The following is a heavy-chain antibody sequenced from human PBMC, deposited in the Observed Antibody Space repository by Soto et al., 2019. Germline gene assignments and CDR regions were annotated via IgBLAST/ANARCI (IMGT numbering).Heavy chain of an antibody. CDR1: GYTFTNYG. CDR3: ARVLGYNSSWWRHTAFDI. CDR2: ISAHTGNT. D-gene: IGHD6-13*01. V-gene: IGHV1-18*01. J-gene: IGHJ3*02. Sequence: ASVKVSCKTSGYTFTNYGISWVRQAPGQGLEWMGWISAHTGNTNYAQKFQGRVTMTTDTSTSTAYMELRSLRSDDTAVYYCARVLGYNSSWWRHTAFDIWGQGAMVTVSS.